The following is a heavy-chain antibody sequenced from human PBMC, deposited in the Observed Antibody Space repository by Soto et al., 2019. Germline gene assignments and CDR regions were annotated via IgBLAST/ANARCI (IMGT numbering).Heavy chain of an antibody. J-gene: IGHJ6*02. V-gene: IGHV1-69*13. Sequence: ASVKVSCKASGGTFSSYTISWVRQAPGQGLEWMGGIIPIFGSANYAQKFQGRVTITADESTSTAYMELSSLRSEDTAVYYCARRYCISTSCHYYGMDVWGQGTTVTVSS. CDR1: GGTFSSYT. D-gene: IGHD2-2*01. CDR3: ARRYCISTSCHYYGMDV. CDR2: IIPIFGSA.